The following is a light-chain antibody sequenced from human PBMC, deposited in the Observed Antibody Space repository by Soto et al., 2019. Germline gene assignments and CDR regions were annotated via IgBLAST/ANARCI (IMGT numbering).Light chain of an antibody. CDR3: QQRSNQLT. V-gene: IGKV3-11*01. J-gene: IGKJ4*01. CDR1: QSVSSY. Sequence: EIVLTQSPATLSLSPGERATLSCRASQSVSSYLAWYQQKPGQAPRLLIYDASNRATGIPARFSGSGSGTDFTLTIISLEPEDFAVYYCQQRSNQLTFGGGTKVEIK. CDR2: DAS.